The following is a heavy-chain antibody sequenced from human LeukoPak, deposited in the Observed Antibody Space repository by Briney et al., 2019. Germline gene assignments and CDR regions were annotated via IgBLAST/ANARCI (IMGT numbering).Heavy chain of an antibody. Sequence: SETLSLTCAVYGGSFSGYYWSWMCQPPGKGLEWIGEINHSGSTNYNPSLKSRVTISVDTSKNQFSLKLSSVTAADTAAYYCARGLRRVAATWTFVSWGQGTLVTVSS. J-gene: IGHJ4*02. CDR2: INHSGST. CDR1: GGSFSGYY. CDR3: ARGLRRVAATWTFVS. V-gene: IGHV4-34*01. D-gene: IGHD2-15*01.